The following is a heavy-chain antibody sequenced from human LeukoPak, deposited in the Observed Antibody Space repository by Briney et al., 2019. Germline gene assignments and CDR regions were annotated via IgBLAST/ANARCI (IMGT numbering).Heavy chain of an antibody. V-gene: IGHV4-39*01. J-gene: IGHJ5*02. CDR3: ARWDRYCSSTSCYGHRFDP. Sequence: SETLSLTCTVSGGSISSSSYYWGWIRQPPGKGLEWIGSIYYSGSTYYNPSLKSRLTMSVDTSKNQFSLKLSSVTAADTAVYYCARWDRYCSSTSCYGHRFDPWGQGTLVTVSS. CDR2: IYYSGST. CDR1: GGSISSSSYY. D-gene: IGHD2-2*01.